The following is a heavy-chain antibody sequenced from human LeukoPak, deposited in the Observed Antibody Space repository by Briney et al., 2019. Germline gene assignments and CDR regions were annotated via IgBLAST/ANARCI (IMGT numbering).Heavy chain of an antibody. V-gene: IGHV4-59*08. CDR1: RGSISSYY. CDR3: ARGGYYGSGSYYNFDY. CDR2: IYYSGST. Sequence: PSETLSLICTVSRGSISSYYWSWIRQPPGKGLEWIGYIYYSGSTNYNPSLKSRVTISVDTSKNQFSLKLSSVTAADTAVYYCARGGYYGSGSYYNFDYWGQGTLVTVSS. D-gene: IGHD3-10*01. J-gene: IGHJ4*02.